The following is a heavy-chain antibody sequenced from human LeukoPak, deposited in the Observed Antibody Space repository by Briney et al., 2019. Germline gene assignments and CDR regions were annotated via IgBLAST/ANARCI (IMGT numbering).Heavy chain of an antibody. Sequence: GRSLRLSCAASGFTFSSYGMHWVRQAPGKGLEWVAVISYDGSNKYYADSVKGRFTISRDNSKNTLYLQMNSLRAEDTAVYYCAKDVLWFGDPGDAFDIWGQGTMVTVSS. CDR3: AKDVLWFGDPGDAFDI. CDR1: GFTFSSYG. D-gene: IGHD3-10*01. CDR2: ISYDGSNK. J-gene: IGHJ3*02. V-gene: IGHV3-30*18.